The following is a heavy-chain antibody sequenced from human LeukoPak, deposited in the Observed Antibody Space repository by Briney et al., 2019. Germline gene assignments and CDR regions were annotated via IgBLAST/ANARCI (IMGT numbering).Heavy chain of an antibody. CDR2: ISYDGSET. V-gene: IGHV3-30*03. CDR1: GFTFSSYG. D-gene: IGHD1-26*01. J-gene: IGHJ4*02. Sequence: PGGSLRLSCAASGFTFSSYGMHWVRQAPGKGLVWVALISYDGSETYYADSVKGRFTISRDNSKNKLYVQMNSLRAEDTAVYYCARDSGATYYFDYWGQGTLVTVSS. CDR3: ARDSGATYYFDY.